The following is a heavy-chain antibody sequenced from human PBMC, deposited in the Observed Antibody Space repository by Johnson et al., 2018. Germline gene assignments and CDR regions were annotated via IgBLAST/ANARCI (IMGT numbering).Heavy chain of an antibody. CDR1: GGSISSGDYY. V-gene: IGHV4-31*03. J-gene: IGHJ3*02. CDR2: IYYSGST. Sequence: QVQLQESGPGLVKPSQTLSLTCTVSGGSISSGDYYWNWIRQHPGKGLEWIGYIYYSGSTYYNPSLKSRVTISVDTSKNQFSLKLSSVTAADTADYYRAREGIGGAFDIWGQGTMVTVSS. D-gene: IGHD3-16*01. CDR3: AREGIGGAFDI.